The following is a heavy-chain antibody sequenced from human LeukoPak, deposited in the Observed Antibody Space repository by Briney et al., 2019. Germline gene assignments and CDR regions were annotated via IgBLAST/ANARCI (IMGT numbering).Heavy chain of an antibody. V-gene: IGHV4-59*08. CDR1: GGSISSYY. CDR3: ARRNTPGAFHY. J-gene: IGHJ4*02. D-gene: IGHD1-14*01. CDR2: IPYSGST. Sequence: SSETLSLTCTVSGGSISSYYWSWSRQPAGKGLEWTRYIPYSGSTNHNPSLKRRVTISVDTSKNQSSLKLRSVPAAHTAVYYCARRNTPGAFHYWGQGTLVTVPS.